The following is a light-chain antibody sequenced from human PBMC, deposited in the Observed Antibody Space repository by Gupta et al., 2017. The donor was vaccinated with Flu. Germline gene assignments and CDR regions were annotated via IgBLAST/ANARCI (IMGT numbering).Light chain of an antibody. CDR3: QSYDSSLSAWV. V-gene: IGLV1-40*01. J-gene: IGLJ3*02. Sequence: QSVLTQPPSVSGAPGQRGTIPCTGSSSNIGAGYDVHWYQQLPGTAPKLLIYGNSNRPSGVPDRFSGSKSGTSASLAITGLQAEDEADYYCQSYDSSLSAWVFGGGTKLTVL. CDR2: GNS. CDR1: SSNIGAGYD.